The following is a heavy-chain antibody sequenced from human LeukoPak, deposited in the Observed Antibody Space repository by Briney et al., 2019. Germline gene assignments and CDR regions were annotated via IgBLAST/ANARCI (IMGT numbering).Heavy chain of an antibody. Sequence: PGGSPRLSCAASGFTSSSYSMNWVRQAPGKGLEWVANIKEDGSEKSYVDSVKGRFTISRDNAKNLLYLQMNSLRAEETAVYYCARVLVGALDYWGQGTLVTVSS. CDR3: ARVLVGALDY. CDR1: GFTSSSYS. V-gene: IGHV3-7*03. D-gene: IGHD1-26*01. J-gene: IGHJ4*02. CDR2: IKEDGSEK.